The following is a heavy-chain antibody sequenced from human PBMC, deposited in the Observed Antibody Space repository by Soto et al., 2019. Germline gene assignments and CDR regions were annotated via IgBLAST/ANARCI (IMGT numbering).Heavy chain of an antibody. CDR2: VHDTGTT. D-gene: IGHD6-6*01. V-gene: IGHV4-39*01. Sequence: QLQLQESGPGLVKPSETLSLTCAVSGGSVSSGGNYWGWIRQSPGQGLEWIGSVHDTGTTNYNQSLTSRTTISVDTSKNQFSLNVNSVTAADTAVYYCARGLSSPSAAGVWGQGTLVTVSS. CDR3: ARGLSSPSAAGV. J-gene: IGHJ4*02. CDR1: GGSVSSGGNY.